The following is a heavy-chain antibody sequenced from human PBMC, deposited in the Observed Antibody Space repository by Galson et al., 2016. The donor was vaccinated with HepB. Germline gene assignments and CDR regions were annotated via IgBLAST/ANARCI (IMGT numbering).Heavy chain of an antibody. CDR2: ISGSSLST. Sequence: SLRLSCAVSGYTFSIYAMSWVRQAPGKGLEWVSTISGSSLSTYYADSVQGRFTISRDNAKNSLYLQMNRLRAEDTAVYYCARHWYYFDSSGYMPGGDALDIWGRGTKVTVS. CDR3: ARHWYYFDSSGYMPGGDALDI. CDR1: GYTFSIYA. V-gene: IGHV3-23*01. D-gene: IGHD3-22*01. J-gene: IGHJ3*02.